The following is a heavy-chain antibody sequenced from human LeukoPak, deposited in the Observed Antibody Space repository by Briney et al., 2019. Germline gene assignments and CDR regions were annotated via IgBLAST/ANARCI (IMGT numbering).Heavy chain of an antibody. Sequence: SETLSLTCTVSGGSISTYYWSWIRQPPGKGLEWIGYIYYSGSTHYNPSLQSRITISIDTPKNQFSLKLSSMTAADTAVYFCARGGDYDSSGYHYVHAFDIWGQGTMVTVSS. CDR1: GGSISTYY. V-gene: IGHV4-59*01. D-gene: IGHD3-22*01. CDR3: ARGGDYDSSGYHYVHAFDI. CDR2: IYYSGST. J-gene: IGHJ3*02.